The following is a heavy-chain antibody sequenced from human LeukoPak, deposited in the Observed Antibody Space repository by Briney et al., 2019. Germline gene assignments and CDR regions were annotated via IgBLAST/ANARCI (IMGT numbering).Heavy chain of an antibody. D-gene: IGHD3-16*01. CDR2: KKRDGSEK. CDR1: GFTFTNYW. J-gene: IGHJ4*02. CDR3: AREYEAPFDY. Sequence: PGGSLRLSCATSGFTFTNYWMNWVRQAPGKGLEWVANKKRDGSEKYYVDPVKGRFTISRDNAKNSLYLQMNNLRAEDTAVYYCAREYEAPFDYWGQGTLVTVSS. V-gene: IGHV3-7*01.